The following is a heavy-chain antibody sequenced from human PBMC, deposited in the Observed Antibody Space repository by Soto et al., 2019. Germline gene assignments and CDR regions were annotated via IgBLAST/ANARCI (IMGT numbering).Heavy chain of an antibody. Sequence: ERSLILSWAASGCTPSSNARSWVRQAPGKGLEWVSFIHSGGNTGYADSVKGRFTISRDISKNTLYLQMNSLRAEDTAVYYCATDKGSPPLDYWGQGT. J-gene: IGHJ4*02. V-gene: IGHV3-66*01. D-gene: IGHD2-15*01. CDR3: ATDKGSPPLDY. CDR2: IHSGGNT. CDR1: GCTPSSNA.